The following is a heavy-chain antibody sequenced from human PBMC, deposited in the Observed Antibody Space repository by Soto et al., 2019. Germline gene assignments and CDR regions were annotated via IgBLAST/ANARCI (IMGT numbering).Heavy chain of an antibody. Sequence: GGSLRLSCVASGFNFGSQGMQRVRQAPGKGLEWVAVIWYDGSNQIYADSVKGRFTISRDNSKSTLYLQMNSLRVDDTAVYYCARWGDWKRMDVWGQGTTVTVSS. V-gene: IGHV3-33*01. CDR2: IWYDGSNQ. D-gene: IGHD2-21*02. CDR1: GFNFGSQG. CDR3: ARWGDWKRMDV. J-gene: IGHJ6*02.